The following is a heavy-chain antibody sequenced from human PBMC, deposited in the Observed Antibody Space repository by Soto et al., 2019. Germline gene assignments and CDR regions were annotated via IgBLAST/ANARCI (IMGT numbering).Heavy chain of an antibody. V-gene: IGHV4-4*02. Sequence: SETLSLTCAVSSGSISSSNWWSWVPQPPGKGLEWIGEIYHSGSTNYNPSLKSRVTISVDKSKNQFSLKLSSVTAADTAVYYCARGLNREVAGLYYFDYWGQGTLVTVSS. CDR2: IYHSGST. J-gene: IGHJ4*02. CDR1: SGSISSSNW. D-gene: IGHD6-19*01. CDR3: ARGLNREVAGLYYFDY.